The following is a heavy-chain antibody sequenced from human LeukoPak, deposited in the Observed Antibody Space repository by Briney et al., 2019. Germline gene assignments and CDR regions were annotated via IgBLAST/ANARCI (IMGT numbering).Heavy chain of an antibody. J-gene: IGHJ4*02. V-gene: IGHV4-34*01. Sequence: SETLSLTCSVSGDTISSHYWTWIRQPPGKGLEWIGEINHSGSTNYNPSLKSRVTISVDTSKNQFSLKLSSVTAADTAVYYCARSYGSGSDLWGQGTLVTVSS. CDR2: INHSGST. CDR3: ARSYGSGSDL. CDR1: GDTISSHY. D-gene: IGHD3-10*01.